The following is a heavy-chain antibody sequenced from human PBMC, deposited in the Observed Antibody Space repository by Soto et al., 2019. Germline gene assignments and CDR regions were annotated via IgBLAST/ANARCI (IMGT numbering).Heavy chain of an antibody. J-gene: IGHJ4*02. CDR3: ARIHSNYVFDS. D-gene: IGHD4-4*01. CDR1: GFSLSSSGMS. V-gene: IGHV2-70*11. CDR2: IDWDDDK. Sequence: SGPTLVNPTQTLTLTCTFSGFSLSSSGMSVSWIRQPPGKALEWLARIDWDDDKYYITSLRTRLTISKDTSKNQVVLTMTNMDPVDTATYYCARIHSNYVFDSWGLGTLVTVSS.